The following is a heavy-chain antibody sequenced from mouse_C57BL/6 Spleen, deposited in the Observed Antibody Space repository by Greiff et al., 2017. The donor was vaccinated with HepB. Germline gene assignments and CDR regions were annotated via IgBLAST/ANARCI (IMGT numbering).Heavy chain of an antibody. CDR2: IYPGSGST. D-gene: IGHD3-2*02. V-gene: IGHV1-55*01. CDR3: ARYWDSSGYDAMDY. Sequence: VQLQQPGAELVKPGASVKMSCKASGYTFTSYWITWVKQRPGQGLEWIGDIYPGSGSTNYNEKFKSKATMTVDKSSSPAYMQLSSLTSEDSAVYYCARYWDSSGYDAMDYWGQGTSVTVSS. CDR1: GYTFTSYW. J-gene: IGHJ4*01.